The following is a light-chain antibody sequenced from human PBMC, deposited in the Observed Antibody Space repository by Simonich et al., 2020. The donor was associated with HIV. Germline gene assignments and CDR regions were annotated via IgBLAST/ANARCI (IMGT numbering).Light chain of an antibody. CDR3: QQSYSTPPWT. CDR2: AAS. V-gene: IGKV1-39*01. J-gene: IGKJ4*01. Sequence: DIQMTQSPSSLSESVGDRVTITCRASQSISRYLNWYQQKPGKAPRLLIYAASSLQSGVPSRFSGSGSGTDFTLTISSLQPEDFATYYCQQSYSTPPWTFGGGTKVEIK. CDR1: QSISRY.